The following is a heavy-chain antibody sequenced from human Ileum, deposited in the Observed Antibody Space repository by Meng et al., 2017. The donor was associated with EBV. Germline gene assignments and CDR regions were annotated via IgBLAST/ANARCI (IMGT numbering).Heavy chain of an antibody. CDR1: GGSISSSNW. CDR2: IYYSGST. V-gene: IGHV4-4*02. CDR3: ARGYGSGRDYFDY. D-gene: IGHD3-10*01. Sequence: GQLRESGPGRVKPSGTLSLTCAGSGGSISSSNWWNWVRQPPGKGLEWIGEIYYSGSTIYNPSLKSRVTISVDKSKNLFSLKLSSVTAADTAVYYCARGYGSGRDYFDYWGQGTLVTVSS. J-gene: IGHJ4*02.